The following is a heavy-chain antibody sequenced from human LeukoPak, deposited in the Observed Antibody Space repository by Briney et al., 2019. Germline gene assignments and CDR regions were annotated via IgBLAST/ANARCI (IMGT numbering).Heavy chain of an antibody. CDR3: ARKAGSSWYFDY. V-gene: IGHV3-49*04. J-gene: IGHJ4*02. CDR1: GFTFGDYA. Sequence: PGGSLRLSCTASGFTFGDYAMSWVRQAPGKGLEWVGFIRSKAYGGTTEYAASVKGRFTISRDDSKSIAYLQMNSLRAEDTAVYYCARKAGSSWYFDYWGQGTLVTVSS. D-gene: IGHD6-13*01. CDR2: IRSKAYGGTT.